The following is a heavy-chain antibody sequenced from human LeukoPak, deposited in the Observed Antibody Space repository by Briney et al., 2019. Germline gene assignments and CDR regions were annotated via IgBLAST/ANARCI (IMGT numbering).Heavy chain of an antibody. J-gene: IGHJ4*02. D-gene: IGHD5-12*01. Sequence: PSETLSLTCTVSGGSISSYYWSWIRQPPGKGLEWIGYIYYSGSTNYNPSLKSRVTISVDRSKNQFSLKLSSVTAADTAVYYCAAYGGYGFDYWGQGTLVTVSS. CDR2: IYYSGST. V-gene: IGHV4-59*12. CDR1: GGSISSYY. CDR3: AAYGGYGFDY.